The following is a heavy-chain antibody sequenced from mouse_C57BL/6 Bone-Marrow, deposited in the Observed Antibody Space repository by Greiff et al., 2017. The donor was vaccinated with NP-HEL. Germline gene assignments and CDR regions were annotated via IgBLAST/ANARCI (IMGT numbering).Heavy chain of an antibody. Sequence: VQLQQPGAELVKPGASVKLSCKASGYTFTSYWMQWVKQRPGQGLEWIGEIDPSDSYTNYNQKFKGKATLTVDTSSSTAYMQLSSLTSEDSAVYYCARERGNYGLFAYWGQGTLVTVSA. D-gene: IGHD2-1*01. CDR1: GYTFTSYW. CDR2: IDPSDSYT. J-gene: IGHJ3*01. CDR3: ARERGNYGLFAY. V-gene: IGHV1-50*01.